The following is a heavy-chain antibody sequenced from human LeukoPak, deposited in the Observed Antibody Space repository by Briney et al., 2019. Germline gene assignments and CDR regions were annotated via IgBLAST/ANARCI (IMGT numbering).Heavy chain of an antibody. V-gene: IGHV4-34*01. CDR1: GGSFSGYY. D-gene: IGHD6-19*01. J-gene: IGHJ4*02. Sequence: SETLSLTCAVYGGSFSGYYWSWIRQPPGKGLEWIGEINHSGSTNYNPSLKSRVTISVDTSKNQFSLKLSSVTAADTAVYYCARDLAVAANVDYWGQGTLVTVPS. CDR2: INHSGST. CDR3: ARDLAVAANVDY.